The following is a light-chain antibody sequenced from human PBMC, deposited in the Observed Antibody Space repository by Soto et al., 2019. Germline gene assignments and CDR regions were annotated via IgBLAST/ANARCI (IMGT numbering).Light chain of an antibody. J-gene: IGKJ1*01. CDR3: LQNYYSFRT. CDR2: GAT. Sequence: AIQLTQSPSSLSASVGDRVTITCRASRGIAKDLGWYQQKPGQAPKLLIFGATFLQSGVPARFSGSGSGTDFTLTISSLQPEDFATYYCLQNYYSFRTFGQGNKVEIK. CDR1: RGIAKD. V-gene: IGKV1-6*01.